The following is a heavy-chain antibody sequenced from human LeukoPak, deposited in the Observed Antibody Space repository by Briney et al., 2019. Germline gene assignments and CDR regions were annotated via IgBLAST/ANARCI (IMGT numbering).Heavy chain of an antibody. Sequence: NPSETLSLTCTVSGGPISSHYWSWIRQPPGKGLEWIGYIYYSGSTNYNPSLKSRVTISVDTFSNQFSLRLTSVTATDTAVYYCARLGAAAGTISYWYFDLWGRGTLVAVSS. CDR3: ARLGAAAGTISYWYFDL. J-gene: IGHJ2*01. CDR2: IYYSGST. V-gene: IGHV4-59*08. CDR1: GGPISSHY. D-gene: IGHD6-13*01.